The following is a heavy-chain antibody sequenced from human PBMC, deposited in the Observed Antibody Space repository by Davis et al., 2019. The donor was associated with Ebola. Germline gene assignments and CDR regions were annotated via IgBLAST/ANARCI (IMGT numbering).Heavy chain of an antibody. V-gene: IGHV5-51*01. Sequence: KVSCKASGYTFTRYWIGWVRQVSGKGLEWVAIIYPGDSDTRYSPSFQGQVTISVDKSISTAYLQWSSLKASDTAMYYCARQGYCNSTSCNNWFDPWGQGTLVTVSS. J-gene: IGHJ5*02. D-gene: IGHD2-2*01. CDR1: GYTFTRYW. CDR2: IYPGDSDT. CDR3: ARQGYCNSTSCNNWFDP.